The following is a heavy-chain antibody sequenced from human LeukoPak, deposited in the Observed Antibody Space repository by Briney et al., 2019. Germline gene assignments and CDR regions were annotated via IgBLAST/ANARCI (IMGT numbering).Heavy chain of an antibody. CDR2: ISANTGDT. V-gene: IGHV1-18*01. CDR1: GYTFTNYG. CDR3: ARGLGY. Sequence: ASVKVSCKASGYTFTNYGFNWVRQARGQGLEWMGWISANTGDTNYAQNLQGRVTLTTDTSTSTAYMELRSLRLGDTAVYYCARGLGYWGQGTQVTVSS. J-gene: IGHJ4*02.